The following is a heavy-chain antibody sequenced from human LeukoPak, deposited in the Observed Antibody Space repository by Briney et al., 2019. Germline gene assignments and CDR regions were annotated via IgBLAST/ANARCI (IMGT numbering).Heavy chain of an antibody. Sequence: ASVKVSCKASGYTFTSYGISWVRQAPGQGLEWMGWISACNGNTNYAQKLQGRVTMTTDTSTSTAYMELRSLRSDDTAVYYCARGSSSSYYYYYYMDVWGKGTTVTVSS. V-gene: IGHV1-18*01. J-gene: IGHJ6*03. CDR2: ISACNGNT. CDR3: ARGSSSSYYYYYYMDV. D-gene: IGHD6-6*01. CDR1: GYTFTSYG.